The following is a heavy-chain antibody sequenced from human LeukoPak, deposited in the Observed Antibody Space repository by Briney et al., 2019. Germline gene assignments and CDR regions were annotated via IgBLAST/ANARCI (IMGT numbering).Heavy chain of an antibody. CDR3: ARAFTSGSGGDY. J-gene: IGHJ4*02. D-gene: IGHD1-26*01. V-gene: IGHV4-4*02. Sequence: PSETLSLTCTVSGXSISSSNWWSWVRQPPGKGLEWIGEIYHSGSTNYNPSLKSRVTISVDKSKNQFSLKLSSVTAADTAVYYCARAFTSGSGGDYWGQGTLVTVSS. CDR1: GXSISSSNW. CDR2: IYHSGST.